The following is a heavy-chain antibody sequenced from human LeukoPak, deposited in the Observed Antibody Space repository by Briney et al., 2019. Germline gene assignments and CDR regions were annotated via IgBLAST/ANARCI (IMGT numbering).Heavy chain of an antibody. J-gene: IGHJ4*02. CDR1: GGSISSYY. V-gene: IGHV4-59*01. CDR3: ARARGRAAAGPFDY. Sequence: SETLSLTCTVSGGSISSYYWNWIRQPPGKGLEWIGYIYYSGSTNYNPSLKSRVTISVDTSKNQFSLKLSSVTAADTAVYYCARARGRAAAGPFDYWGQGTLVTVSP. D-gene: IGHD6-13*01. CDR2: IYYSGST.